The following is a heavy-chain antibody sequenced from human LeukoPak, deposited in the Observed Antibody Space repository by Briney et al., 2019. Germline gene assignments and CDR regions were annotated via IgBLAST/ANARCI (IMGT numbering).Heavy chain of an antibody. J-gene: IGHJ4*02. CDR2: IKRDGSEK. CDR3: AKGVQQLLPFDY. Sequence: GGSLRLSCEASGFTFSNYWMSWVRQAPGKGLEWVANIKRDGSEKYFVDSVKGRFTITRDNSKNTLYLQMNSLRAEDTAVYYCAKGVQQLLPFDYWGQGTLVTVSS. CDR1: GFTFSNYW. V-gene: IGHV3-7*03. D-gene: IGHD2-15*01.